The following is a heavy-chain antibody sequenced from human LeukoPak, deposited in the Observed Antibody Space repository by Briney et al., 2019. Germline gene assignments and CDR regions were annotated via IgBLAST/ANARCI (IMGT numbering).Heavy chain of an antibody. J-gene: IGHJ4*02. V-gene: IGHV1-69*13. CDR2: IIPIFGTA. CDR3: ARSAVAGTLRYFDD. CDR1: GGTFSSYA. Sequence: ASVKVSCKASGGTFSSYAISWVRQAPGQGLEWMGGIIPIFGTANYAQKFQGRVTITADESTSTAYMELSSLRSEDTAVYYCARSAVAGTLRYFDDWGQGTLVTVSS. D-gene: IGHD6-19*01.